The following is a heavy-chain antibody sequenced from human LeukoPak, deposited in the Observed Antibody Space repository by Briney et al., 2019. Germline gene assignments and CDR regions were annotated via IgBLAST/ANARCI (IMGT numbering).Heavy chain of an antibody. CDR2: INHSGST. D-gene: IGHD6-19*01. CDR1: GGSFSGYY. Sequence: SETLSLTCAVYGGSFSGYYWSWIRQPPGKGLEWIGEINHSGSTNYNPSLKSRVTISVDTSKNQSSLKLSSVTAADTAVYYCARSGIAVAGRYFQHWGQGTLVTVSP. V-gene: IGHV4-34*01. J-gene: IGHJ1*01. CDR3: ARSGIAVAGRYFQH.